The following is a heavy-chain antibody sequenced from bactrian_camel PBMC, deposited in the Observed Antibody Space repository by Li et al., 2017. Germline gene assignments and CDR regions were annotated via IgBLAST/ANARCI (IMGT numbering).Heavy chain of an antibody. J-gene: IGHJ4*01. D-gene: IGHD3*01. Sequence: HVQLVESGGGSVQAGGSLRLSCAASGNTWRSYCWAWFRQAPGKEREGVATIGTYGTTSYVDSVKGRFAISRDNVKNTLYLQMNSLKPEDTAMYYCAAGWRSYIACPRATNEYTYWGQGTQVTVS. V-gene: IGHV3S55*01. CDR2: IGTYGTT. CDR1: GNTWRSYC. CDR3: AAGWRSYIACPRATNEYTY.